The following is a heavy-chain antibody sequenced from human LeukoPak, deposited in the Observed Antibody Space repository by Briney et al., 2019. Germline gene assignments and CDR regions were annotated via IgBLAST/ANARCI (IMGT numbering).Heavy chain of an antibody. J-gene: IGHJ4*02. Sequence: PSETLSLTCAVSGGSISSGDYSWSWIRQPPGKGLEWIGHIYYSGSAYYSPSLKSRVTMSVDRSKSQFSLKLSSVTAADTAVYFCASGYSYGKGDLFDYWGQGTLVTVSS. V-gene: IGHV4-30-2*01. CDR2: IYYSGSA. CDR3: ASGYSYGKGDLFDY. CDR1: GGSISSGDYS. D-gene: IGHD5-18*01.